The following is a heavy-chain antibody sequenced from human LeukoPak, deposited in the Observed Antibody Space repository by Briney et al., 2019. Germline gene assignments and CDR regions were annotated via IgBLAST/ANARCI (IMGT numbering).Heavy chain of an antibody. J-gene: IGHJ4*02. CDR2: IKQDGSEK. CDR3: AKGPLFAAVLRFLEWLSYYDY. Sequence: GGSLRLSCAASGFTFSTYWMSWVRQAPGKGLEWVANIKQDGSEKYYLDSVKGRFTISRDNAKNSLYVQMNSLRAEDTAVYYCAKGPLFAAVLRFLEWLSYYDYWGQGTLVTVSS. CDR1: GFTFSTYW. D-gene: IGHD3-3*01. V-gene: IGHV3-7*03.